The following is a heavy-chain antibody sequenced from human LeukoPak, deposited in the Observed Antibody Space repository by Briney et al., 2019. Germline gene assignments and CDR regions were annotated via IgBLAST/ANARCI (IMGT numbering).Heavy chain of an antibody. Sequence: PGRSLRLSCAASGFNFDAHAMHWVRQAPGKGLEWVSGISGSGGSADYADSVRGRFTISRDNGKKYLFLQMNNLRPEDTALYYCAKGSGSWADYWGQGTLVTVSS. D-gene: IGHD3-16*01. J-gene: IGHJ4*02. CDR2: ISGSGGSA. V-gene: IGHV3-9*01. CDR1: GFNFDAHA. CDR3: AKGSGSWADY.